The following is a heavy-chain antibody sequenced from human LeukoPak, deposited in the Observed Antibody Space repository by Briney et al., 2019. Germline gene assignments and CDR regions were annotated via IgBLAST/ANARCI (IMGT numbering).Heavy chain of an antibody. V-gene: IGHV1-2*02. CDR1: GYTSTGYY. CDR3: AGDPGGYSSGWSPHRYFDY. D-gene: IGHD6-19*01. J-gene: IGHJ4*02. CDR2: INPNSGGT. Sequence: ASVKVSCKASGYTSTGYYMHWVRQAPGQGLEWMGWINPNSGGTNYAQKFQGRVTMTRDTSIRTAYMERSRLRSDDTAVYYCAGDPGGYSSGWSPHRYFDYWGQGTLVTVSS.